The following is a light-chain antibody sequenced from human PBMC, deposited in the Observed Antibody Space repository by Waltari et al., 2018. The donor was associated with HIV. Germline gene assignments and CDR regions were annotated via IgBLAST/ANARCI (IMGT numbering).Light chain of an antibody. CDR3: CAYAAGHVSYV. Sequence: QSALTQPPSVSGSPGQSVSISCSGTTSDVGFYDYVSWYQQYPGKAPKLIIFDVNQRPAGVPERFSGSNSGNTASLTISGLQTEDEADYFCCAYAAGHVSYVFGNGTAVAVL. J-gene: IGLJ1*01. V-gene: IGLV2-11*01. CDR1: TSDVGFYDY. CDR2: DVN.